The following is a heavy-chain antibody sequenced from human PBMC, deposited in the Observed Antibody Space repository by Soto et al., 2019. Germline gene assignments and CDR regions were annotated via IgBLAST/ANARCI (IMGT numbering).Heavy chain of an antibody. J-gene: IGHJ4*02. V-gene: IGHV4-31*03. Sequence: QVQLQESGPGLVKPSQTLSLTCTVSGGSISRGGYYWSWIRQHPGKGLEWIGYIYYSGSTYYNPSLKSRGTIAVDTSKNQFSLKLSSVTAADTAVYYCAREPPQGGAIDYWGQGTLVTVSS. CDR3: AREPPQGGAIDY. D-gene: IGHD2-21*01. CDR2: IYYSGST. CDR1: GGSISRGGYY.